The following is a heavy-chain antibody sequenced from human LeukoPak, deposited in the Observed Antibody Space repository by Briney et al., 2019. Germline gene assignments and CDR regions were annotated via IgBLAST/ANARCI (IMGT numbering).Heavy chain of an antibody. Sequence: PGGSLRLSCEASGFTFDDYAMHWVRQVPGKGLEWVSGISWNSDIKGYADSVRGRFTISRDNAKNSLYLQMNSLRVEDMAFYYCAKDRKRWLHAVDIWGQGTLVTVSS. CDR3: AKDRKRWLHAVDI. CDR2: ISWNSDIK. J-gene: IGHJ3*02. V-gene: IGHV3-9*03. CDR1: GFTFDDYA. D-gene: IGHD6-19*01.